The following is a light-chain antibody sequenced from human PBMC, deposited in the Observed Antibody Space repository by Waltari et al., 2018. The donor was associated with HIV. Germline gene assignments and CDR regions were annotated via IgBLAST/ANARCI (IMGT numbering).Light chain of an antibody. V-gene: IGLV2-11*01. CDR3: CSYAGSYTLV. Sequence: QSALTQPRSVSGSPGQSVTISCTGTSSDVGGYKYVSWYQQHPAKAPKLMIYDVTKLPSGVPDRFSGSKSVNTASLTISGLEAEDEADYYCCSYAGSYTLVFGGGTKLTVL. CDR2: DVT. CDR1: SSDVGGYKY. J-gene: IGLJ3*02.